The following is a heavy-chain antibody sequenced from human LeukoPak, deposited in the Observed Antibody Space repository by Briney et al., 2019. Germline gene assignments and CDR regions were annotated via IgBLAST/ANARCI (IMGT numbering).Heavy chain of an antibody. CDR3: ARQDLRSSGWTAWWYFDL. CDR1: GGSISSSSYY. V-gene: IGHV4-39*01. J-gene: IGHJ2*01. Sequence: SETLSLTCTVSGGSISSSSYYWGWIRQPPGKGLEWIGSINYSGSTYYNPSLKSRVTLSVDTSKNQFSLKLSSVTAADTAVYYCARQDLRSSGWTAWWYFDLWGRGTLVTVSS. CDR2: INYSGST. D-gene: IGHD6-19*01.